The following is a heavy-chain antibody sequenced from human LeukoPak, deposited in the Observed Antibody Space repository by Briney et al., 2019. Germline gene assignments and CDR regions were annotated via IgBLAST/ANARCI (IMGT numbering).Heavy chain of an antibody. V-gene: IGHV4-59*08. J-gene: IGHJ3*02. Sequence: SETLPLTCTVSGGSISSYYWSWIRQPPGKGLEWIGYIYYSGSTNYNPSLKSRVTISVDTSKNQFSLKLSSVTAADTAVYYCARHETKYDILTGAPMASAFDIWGQGTMVTVSS. CDR3: ARHETKYDILTGAPMASAFDI. CDR1: GGSISSYY. D-gene: IGHD3-9*01. CDR2: IYYSGST.